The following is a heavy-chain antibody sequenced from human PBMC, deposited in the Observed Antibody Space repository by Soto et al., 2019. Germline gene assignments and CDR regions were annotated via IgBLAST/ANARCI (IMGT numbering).Heavy chain of an antibody. J-gene: IGHJ5*02. CDR3: ASFTSMVRGVIDNWFDP. D-gene: IGHD3-10*01. V-gene: IGHV1-69*01. CDR2: IIPMYGPA. CDR1: GGTFSSYA. Sequence: QVPLVQSGAEVKKPGSSVTVSCKASGGTFSSYARHWVRQAPGQGLEWMGGIIPMYGPAKYAQRFQGRVTSTADESTTTVYMELTSLTSQDTAADYCASFTSMVRGVIDNWFDPWGHGTLVTVSS.